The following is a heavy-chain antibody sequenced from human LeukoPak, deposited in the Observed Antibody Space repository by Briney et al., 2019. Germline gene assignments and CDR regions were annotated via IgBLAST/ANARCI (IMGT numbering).Heavy chain of an antibody. CDR1: GFILSNYW. V-gene: IGHV3-74*01. Sequence: GGSLRLSCAASGFILSNYWMHWVRQAPGEGLVWVSRIKTDGTITNYADSVKGRFTISRDNAKNTLYLQMNSLRVEDTAVYYCVRVEIGTYHGMDVWGQGTTVTVSS. CDR2: IKTDGTIT. CDR3: VRVEIGTYHGMDV. D-gene: IGHD2-2*01. J-gene: IGHJ6*02.